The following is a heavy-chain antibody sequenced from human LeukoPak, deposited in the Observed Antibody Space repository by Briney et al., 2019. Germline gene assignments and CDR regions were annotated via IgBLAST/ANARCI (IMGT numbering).Heavy chain of an antibody. CDR2: IYYSGST. V-gene: IGHV4-31*03. CDR1: GGSISSGGYY. CDR3: ARGTTVVTYSDY. Sequence: SQTLSLTCTVSGGSISSGGYYWSWIRQHPGKGLEWIGYIYYSGSTYYNPSLKSRVTISVDTSKNQFSLKLSSVTAADTAVYYCARGTTVVTYSDYWGQGTLVTVSS. D-gene: IGHD4-23*01. J-gene: IGHJ4*02.